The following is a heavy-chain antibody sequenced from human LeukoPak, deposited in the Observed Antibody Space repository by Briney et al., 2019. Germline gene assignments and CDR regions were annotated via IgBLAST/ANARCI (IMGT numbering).Heavy chain of an antibody. CDR1: GGSFSGYY. J-gene: IGHJ4*02. CDR2: INHSGST. CDR3: ASRIDSLPYYFDY. D-gene: IGHD2/OR15-2a*01. V-gene: IGHV4-34*01. Sequence: PSETLSLTCAVYGGSFSGYYWSWIRQPPGKGLEWIGEINHSGSTNYNPSLKSRVTISVDASKNQFSLKLSSVTAADTAVYYCASRIDSLPYYFDYWGQGTLVTVSS.